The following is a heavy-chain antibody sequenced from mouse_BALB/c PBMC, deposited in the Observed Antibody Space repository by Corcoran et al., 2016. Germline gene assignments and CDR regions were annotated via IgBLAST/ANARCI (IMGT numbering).Heavy chain of an antibody. V-gene: IGHV9-2-1*01. D-gene: IGHD2-3*01. CDR3: ARAGWSSAMDY. Sequence: QIQLVQSGPELKKPGETVKISCKASGYTFTDYSMHWVKQAPGKGLKWMGWINTETGEPTYADDFKGRFAFSLETSASTAYLQINNLKNEDTATYFCARAGWSSAMDYWGQGTSVTVSS. CDR2: INTETGEP. CDR1: GYTFTDYS. J-gene: IGHJ4*01.